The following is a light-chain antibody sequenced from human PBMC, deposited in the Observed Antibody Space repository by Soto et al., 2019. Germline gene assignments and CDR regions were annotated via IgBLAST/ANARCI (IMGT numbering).Light chain of an antibody. CDR3: CSYAGSSTWV. CDR2: EGS. CDR1: SSDVGSYNL. J-gene: IGLJ3*02. V-gene: IGLV2-23*01. Sequence: QSALTQPASVSGSPGQSITISCTGISSDVGSYNLVSWYQQHPGKAPKLMIYEGSKRPSGVSNRFSGPKSGNTASLTISGLQAEDEADYYCCSYAGSSTWVFGGGTKLTVL.